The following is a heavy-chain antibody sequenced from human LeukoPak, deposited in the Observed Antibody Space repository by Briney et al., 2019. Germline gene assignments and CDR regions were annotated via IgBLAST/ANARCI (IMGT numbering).Heavy chain of an antibody. Sequence: PSETLSLTRTVSGGSISSGGYYWSWIRQHPGKGLEWIGYIYYSGSTYYNPSLKSRVTISVDTSKNQFSLKLSSVTAADTAVYYCAREVVITPYYYYYGMDVWGQGTTVTVSS. CDR1: GGSISSGGYY. J-gene: IGHJ6*02. D-gene: IGHD3-22*01. V-gene: IGHV4-31*03. CDR3: AREVVITPYYYYYGMDV. CDR2: IYYSGST.